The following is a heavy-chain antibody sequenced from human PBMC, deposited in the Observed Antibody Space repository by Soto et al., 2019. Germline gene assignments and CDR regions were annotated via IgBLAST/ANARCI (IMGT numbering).Heavy chain of an antibody. D-gene: IGHD3-10*01. Sequence: PGGSLRLSCAASGFTFSSYAISGVRQAPGKGLEWVSAISVSGGSTYYADSVKGRFTISRDNSKNTLYLQMNSLRAEDTAVYYCAKDRLAVLLWFGELPASGGFDYWGQGTLVT. CDR2: ISVSGGST. V-gene: IGHV3-23*01. J-gene: IGHJ4*02. CDR1: GFTFSSYA. CDR3: AKDRLAVLLWFGELPASGGFDY.